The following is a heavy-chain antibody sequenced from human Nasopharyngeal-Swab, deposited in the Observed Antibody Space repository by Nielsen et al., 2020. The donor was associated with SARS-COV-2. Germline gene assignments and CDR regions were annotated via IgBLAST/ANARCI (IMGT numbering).Heavy chain of an antibody. CDR2: ISGSGGST. V-gene: IGHV3-23*01. D-gene: IGHD4-17*01. CDR3: AKDLLPKDYGEPPGLFDP. CDR1: GFTFSSYA. Sequence: GESLKISCAASGFTFSSYAMSWVRQAPGKGLEWVSAISGSGGSTYYADSVKGRFTISRDNSKNTLYLQMNSLTAEDTAVYYCAKDLLPKDYGEPPGLFDPWGQGTLVTVSS. J-gene: IGHJ5*02.